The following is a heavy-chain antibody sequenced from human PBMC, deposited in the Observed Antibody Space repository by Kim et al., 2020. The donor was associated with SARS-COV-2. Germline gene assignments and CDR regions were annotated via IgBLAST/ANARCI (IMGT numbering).Heavy chain of an antibody. CDR2: INHSGST. Sequence: SETLSLTCAVYGGSFSGYYWSWIRQPPGKGLEWIGEINHSGSTNYNPSLKSRVTISVDTSKNQFSLKLSSVTAADTAVYYCARGVYYDYVWGSYRYGSQRPMADYWGQGTLVTVSS. CDR1: GGSFSGYY. D-gene: IGHD3-16*02. CDR3: ARGVYYDYVWGSYRYGSQRPMADY. J-gene: IGHJ4*02. V-gene: IGHV4-34*01.